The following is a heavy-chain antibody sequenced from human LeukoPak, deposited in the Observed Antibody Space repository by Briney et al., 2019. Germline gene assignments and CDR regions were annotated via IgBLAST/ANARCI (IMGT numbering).Heavy chain of an antibody. J-gene: IGHJ6*03. CDR1: GGSFSVYY. CDR3: ARRPRIVRGVINSYYYYYMDV. CDR2: INHSGST. Sequence: SETLSLTCAVYGGSFSVYYCSWVRQPPGKGLEWNGEINHSGSTNYNPSRKSRVTISVETSKNQFFLKLSSVTAADTAVYYCARRPRIVRGVINSYYYYYMDVWGKGTTVTISS. V-gene: IGHV4-34*01. D-gene: IGHD3-10*01.